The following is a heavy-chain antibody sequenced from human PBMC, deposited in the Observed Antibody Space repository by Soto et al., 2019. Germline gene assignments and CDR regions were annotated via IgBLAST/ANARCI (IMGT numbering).Heavy chain of an antibody. D-gene: IGHD3-10*01. CDR3: ANLWFGGRSMLDH. CDR2: ISYDGSNK. Sequence: PGGSLRLSCAASGVTFSSYGMHWVRQAPGKGLEWVAVISYDGSNKYYADSVKGRFTISRDNSKNTLYLQMNSLRAEDTAVYYCANLWFGGRSMLDHWGQGTLVTVS. J-gene: IGHJ4*02. V-gene: IGHV3-30*18. CDR1: GVTFSSYG.